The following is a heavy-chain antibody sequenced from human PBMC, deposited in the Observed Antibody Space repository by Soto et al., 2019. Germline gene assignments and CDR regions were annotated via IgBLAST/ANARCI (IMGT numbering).Heavy chain of an antibody. CDR2: IAPSDSYT. CDR1: GYIFTTYW. CDR3: ATTGGLQLVLSF. Sequence: ESQRISCKVSGYIFTTYWISWVRQMPGKGLEWMGRIAPSDSYTNYSPSFQGHITISVDKSVSTAYLHWNSLKASDTAMYYCATTGGLQLVLSFWGQGTLVTVS. V-gene: IGHV5-10-1*01. J-gene: IGHJ4*02. D-gene: IGHD6-6*01.